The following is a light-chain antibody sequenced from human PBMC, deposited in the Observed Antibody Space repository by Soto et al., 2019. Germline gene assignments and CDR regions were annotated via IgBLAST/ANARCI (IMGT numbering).Light chain of an antibody. Sequence: EIVMTQSAATLSVSPGERATLSCGASQSISSNLAWYQQKPGQAPRLLIYAASTRATGIPAGFSGSGSGTEFTLTISSLQSEDFAVYYCQQYNEWPSWTFGQGTKVDIK. CDR1: QSISSN. CDR2: AAS. V-gene: IGKV3-15*01. J-gene: IGKJ1*01. CDR3: QQYNEWPSWT.